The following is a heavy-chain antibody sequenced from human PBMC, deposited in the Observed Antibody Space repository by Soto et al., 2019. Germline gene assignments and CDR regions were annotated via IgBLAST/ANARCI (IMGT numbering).Heavy chain of an antibody. CDR1: GASVNSPPSS. V-gene: IGHV4-61*03. D-gene: IGHD4-17*01. CDR3: LAADYVGIVDY. J-gene: IGHJ4*02. Sequence: QILLQASGPGLVKPSETLSLICAVSGASVNSPPSSWTWVRQPPGKGMEWIGYVHNSGSTKYDPPFQSRVSISRDTSTSHFSLRLTSVTAADAAVYYCLAADYVGIVDYWGQGTLVSVSS. CDR2: VHNSGST.